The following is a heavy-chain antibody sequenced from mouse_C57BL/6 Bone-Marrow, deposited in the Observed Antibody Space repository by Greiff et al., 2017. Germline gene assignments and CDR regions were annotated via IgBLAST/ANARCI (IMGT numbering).Heavy chain of an antibody. V-gene: IGHV1-82*01. D-gene: IGHD2-5*01. CDR2: IYPGGGDT. J-gene: IGHJ3*01. CDR1: GYAFSSSW. CDR3: DSTLFAY. Sequence: VQLQESGAELAKPGASVKISCKASGYAFSSSWMNWVKQRPGQGLEWIGRIYPGGGDTNYNGKFKGKDTLTADKSSSTAYMHLSSLTSEDSSVYFCDSTLFAYWGQGTLVTVSA.